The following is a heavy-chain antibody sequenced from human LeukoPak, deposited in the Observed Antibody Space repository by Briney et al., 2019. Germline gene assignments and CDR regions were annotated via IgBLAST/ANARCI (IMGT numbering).Heavy chain of an antibody. V-gene: IGHV3-74*01. D-gene: IGHD3-22*01. Sequence: PGGSLRLSCAASGFTFSSYWMHWVRQAPGKGLVWVSRINTDGSSTSYADPVKGRFTISRDNAKNTLYLQMNSLRAEDTAVYYCARGPYYYDSSGYYYDWGQGTLVTVSS. CDR2: INTDGSST. J-gene: IGHJ4*02. CDR3: ARGPYYYDSSGYYYD. CDR1: GFTFSSYW.